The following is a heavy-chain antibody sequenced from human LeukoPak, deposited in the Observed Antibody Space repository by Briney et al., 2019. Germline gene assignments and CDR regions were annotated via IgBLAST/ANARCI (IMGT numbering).Heavy chain of an antibody. CDR3: AKDLGYCSSTSCYTDYGMDV. CDR2: ISGSGGST. Sequence: PGRSLRLSCAASGFTFSSYAMHWVRQAPGKGLEWVSAISGSGGSTYYADSVKGRFTISRDNSKNTLYLQMNSLRAEDTAVYYCAKDLGYCSSTSCYTDYGMDVWGQGTTVTVSS. V-gene: IGHV3-23*01. J-gene: IGHJ6*02. CDR1: GFTFSSYA. D-gene: IGHD2-2*02.